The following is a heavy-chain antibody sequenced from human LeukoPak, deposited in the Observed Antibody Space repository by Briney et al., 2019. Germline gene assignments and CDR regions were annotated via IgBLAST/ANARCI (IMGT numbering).Heavy chain of an antibody. CDR2: INHSGST. Sequence: PSETLSLTCAVYGGSFSGYYWSWIRQPPGKGLEWIGEINHSGSTNYNPSLKSRVTISVDTSKNQFSLKLSSVTAADTAVYYCARGWLPRVFNDYWGQGTLVTVSS. J-gene: IGHJ4*02. CDR3: ARGWLPRVFNDY. CDR1: GGSFSGYY. D-gene: IGHD6-19*01. V-gene: IGHV4-34*01.